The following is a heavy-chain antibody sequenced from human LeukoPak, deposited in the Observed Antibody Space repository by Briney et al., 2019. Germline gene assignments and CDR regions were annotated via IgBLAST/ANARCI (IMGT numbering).Heavy chain of an antibody. CDR1: GVSISSGDYY. D-gene: IGHD2-2*01. V-gene: IGHV4-30-4*01. CDR2: IYYSGST. Sequence: SETLSLTCTVSGVSISSGDYYWSWIRQPPGKGLEWIGYIYYSGSTYYNPSLKSRVTISVDTSKNQFSLKLSSVTAADTAVYYCARGYCSSTSCYLLHYYYYGMDVWGQGTTVTVSS. J-gene: IGHJ6*02. CDR3: ARGYCSSTSCYLLHYYYYGMDV.